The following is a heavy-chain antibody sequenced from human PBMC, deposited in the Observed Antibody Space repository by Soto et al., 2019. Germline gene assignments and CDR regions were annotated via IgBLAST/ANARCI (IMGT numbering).Heavy chain of an antibody. CDR2: IYYSGST. J-gene: IGHJ6*02. D-gene: IGHD2-15*01. CDR1: GGSISSYY. V-gene: IGHV4-59*08. CDR3: GRHVPQCSDASHCAYGMDA. Sequence: SETLSLTCTLSGGSISSYYWSWIRQPPGKGLEWIGYIYYSGSTNYNPSLKSRVTISVDTSKNQFSLKLRSVTAADTAVYYCGRHVPQCSDASHCAYGMDAWGEGTTVTVSS.